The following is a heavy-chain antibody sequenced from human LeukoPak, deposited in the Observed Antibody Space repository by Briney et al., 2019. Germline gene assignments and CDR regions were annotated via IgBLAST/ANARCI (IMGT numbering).Heavy chain of an antibody. V-gene: IGHV3-23*01. D-gene: IGHD3-16*02. CDR3: AKESSRRRLSEDYFDY. J-gene: IGHJ4*02. CDR1: GFTFSNYA. Sequence: PGGSLRLSCAASGFTFSNYAVSWVRQAPGKGLEWVSSISGSGGRTYYTDSVKGRFTISRDNSKSTLYLQMNSLRAEDTAVYYCAKESSRRRLSEDYFDYWGQGTLVTVSS. CDR2: ISGSGGRT.